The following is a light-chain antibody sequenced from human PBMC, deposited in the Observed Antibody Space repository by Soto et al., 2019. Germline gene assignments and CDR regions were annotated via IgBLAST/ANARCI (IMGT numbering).Light chain of an antibody. CDR1: QSVSSY. CDR3: QQRSNWRWT. V-gene: IGKV3-11*01. CDR2: DAS. Sequence: EIVLRQSPATLSLSPGERATLSCRPSQSVSSYLAWYQQKPGQAPRLLIYDASNRATGIPARFSGSGSGTDFTLTISSLVPEDFAVYYCQQRSNWRWTFGQGTKVDIK. J-gene: IGKJ1*01.